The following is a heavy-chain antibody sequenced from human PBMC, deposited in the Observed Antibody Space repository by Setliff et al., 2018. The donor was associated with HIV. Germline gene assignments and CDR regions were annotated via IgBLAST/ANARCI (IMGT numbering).Heavy chain of an antibody. CDR3: ARGAAAGLRGVGSSDF. Sequence: LRLSCAVSGFTFVSYGMYWVRQAPGKGLEWVAFIRYDGSYRYYVDSVKGRFTISRDNSKNTMFLQMNSLRAEDTAVYYCARGAAAGLRGVGSSDFWGQGTLVTVSS. D-gene: IGHD6-25*01. V-gene: IGHV3-30*02. CDR1: GFTFVSYG. CDR2: IRYDGSYR. J-gene: IGHJ4*02.